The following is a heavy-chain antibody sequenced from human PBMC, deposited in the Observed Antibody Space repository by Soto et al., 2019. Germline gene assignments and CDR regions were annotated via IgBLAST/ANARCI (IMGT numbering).Heavy chain of an antibody. J-gene: IGHJ5*02. CDR2: IYPGDSDT. CDR1: GYSFTSYW. Sequence: GESLKISYKGSGYSFTSYWIGWVRQMPGKGLEWMGIIYPGDSDTRYSPSFQGQVTISADKSISTAYLQWSSLKASDTAMYYCARAERYYDFWSGYYTLDWFDPWGQGTLVTVSS. V-gene: IGHV5-51*01. CDR3: ARAERYYDFWSGYYTLDWFDP. D-gene: IGHD3-3*01.